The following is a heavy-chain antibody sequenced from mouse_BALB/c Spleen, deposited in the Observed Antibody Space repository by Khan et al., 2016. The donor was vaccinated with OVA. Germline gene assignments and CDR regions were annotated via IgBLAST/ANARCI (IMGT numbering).Heavy chain of an antibody. CDR3: AREIYYDYAYYYAMDY. J-gene: IGHJ4*01. Sequence: VKLEESGPGLVAPSQSLSITCTVSGFSLTGYGVNWVRQPPGKGLEWLGMIWGDGSTDYNSALKSRMSISKDNSKSQVFLKMNSLQTDDTARYYCAREIYYDYAYYYAMDYWGQGTSGTVYS. CDR1: GFSLTGYG. V-gene: IGHV2-6-7*01. CDR2: IWGDGST. D-gene: IGHD2-4*01.